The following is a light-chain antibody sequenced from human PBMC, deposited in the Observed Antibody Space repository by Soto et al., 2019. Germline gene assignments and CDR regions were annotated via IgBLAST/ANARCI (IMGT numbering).Light chain of an antibody. CDR3: SLYAGTNSVV. Sequence: QSVLTQPPSASGSPGQSVAISCTGTSSDIGAYKFVSWYQQHPGKAPKLIIYEVSIRPSGVPDRFSGSKSGNTASQTVSGLLAEDEADYYCSLYAGTNSVVFGGGTLLTVL. J-gene: IGLJ2*01. CDR2: EVS. CDR1: SSDIGAYKF. V-gene: IGLV2-8*01.